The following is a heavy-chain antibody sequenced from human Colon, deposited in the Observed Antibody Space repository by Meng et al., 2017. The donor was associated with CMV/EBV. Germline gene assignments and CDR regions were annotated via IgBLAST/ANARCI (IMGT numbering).Heavy chain of an antibody. J-gene: IGHJ5*02. CDR1: GYTFTSYG. V-gene: IGHV1-18*01. CDR2: ISTYNGNT. D-gene: IGHD5-24*01. Sequence: VTCKASGYTFTSYGVSWVRQASGQGIEWLGWISTYNGNTHYAQKFEGRVTMTTDTARSTVYMDLRSLTSDDTAVYYCARGEGYYDRWGQGTLVTVSS. CDR3: ARGEGYYDR.